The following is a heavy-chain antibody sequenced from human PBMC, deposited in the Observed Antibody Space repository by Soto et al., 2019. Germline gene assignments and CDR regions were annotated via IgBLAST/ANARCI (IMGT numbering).Heavy chain of an antibody. D-gene: IGHD6-19*01. V-gene: IGHV3-7*03. CDR3: ARSYEASSGWKFDY. CDR1: GFTFSNFW. CDR2: IKEDGSRT. J-gene: IGHJ4*02. Sequence: GGSLRLSCAASGFTFSNFWMTWVRQAPGKGLEWVANIKEDGSRTYYVDSVKGRFTISRDNAENSLYLQLNSLRADDTAVYYCARSYEASSGWKFDYWRQGTLVTVSS.